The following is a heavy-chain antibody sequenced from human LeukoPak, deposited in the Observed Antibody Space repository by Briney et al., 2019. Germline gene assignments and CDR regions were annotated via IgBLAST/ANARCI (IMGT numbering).Heavy chain of an antibody. V-gene: IGHV1-46*01. J-gene: IGHJ6*03. Sequence: ASVKVSCKASGYTFTSYYMHWVRQAPGQGLEWMGIINPSGGSTSYAQKFQGRVTMTRDMPTSTVYMELSSLRSEDTAVYYCARRKGGYCYGSGSQPNYYYYYYMDVWGKGTTVTVSS. CDR1: GYTFTSYY. CDR2: INPSGGST. D-gene: IGHD3-10*01. CDR3: ARRKGGYCYGSGSQPNYYYYYYMDV.